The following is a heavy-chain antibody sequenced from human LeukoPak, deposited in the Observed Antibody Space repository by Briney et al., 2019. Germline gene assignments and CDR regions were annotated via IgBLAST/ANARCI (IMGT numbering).Heavy chain of an antibody. CDR3: ARHLVWGGASYYYYHFMDV. J-gene: IGHJ6*03. V-gene: IGHV4-34*01. D-gene: IGHD3-16*01. CDR1: GGSFSGYY. Sequence: SETLSLTCAVYGGSFSGYYWSWIRQPPGKGLEWIGEINHSGSTNYNPSLKSRVTISVDSSKNQFSLKLSSVTAADTAVYYCARHLVWGGASYYYYHFMDVWGKGTTVTVSS. CDR2: INHSGST.